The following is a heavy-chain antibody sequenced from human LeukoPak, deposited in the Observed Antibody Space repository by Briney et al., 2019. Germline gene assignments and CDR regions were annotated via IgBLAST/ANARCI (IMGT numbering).Heavy chain of an antibody. CDR3: ARDRQYDILTGYPDHYYYYMDV. Sequence: GGSLRLSCAASGFTFDDYGMSWVRQAPGKGLEWVSGINWNGGSTGYADSVKGRFTISRDNAKNSLYLQMNRLRAEDTALYYCARDRQYDILTGYPDHYYYYMDVWGKGTTVTVSS. D-gene: IGHD3-9*01. V-gene: IGHV3-20*04. J-gene: IGHJ6*03. CDR2: INWNGGST. CDR1: GFTFDDYG.